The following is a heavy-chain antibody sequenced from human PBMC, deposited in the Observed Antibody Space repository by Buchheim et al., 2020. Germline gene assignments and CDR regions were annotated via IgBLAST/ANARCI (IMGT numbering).Heavy chain of an antibody. Sequence: QVQLQQWGAGLLKPSETLSLTCAVYGGSFSGYYWSWIRQPPGKGLEWIGEINHSGSTNYNPSLKSRVTISVDTSKNQFSLKLSSVTAADTAVYYCARRPIAARSAFDPWGQGTL. CDR1: GGSFSGYY. CDR3: ARRPIAARSAFDP. V-gene: IGHV4-34*01. CDR2: INHSGST. J-gene: IGHJ5*02. D-gene: IGHD6-6*01.